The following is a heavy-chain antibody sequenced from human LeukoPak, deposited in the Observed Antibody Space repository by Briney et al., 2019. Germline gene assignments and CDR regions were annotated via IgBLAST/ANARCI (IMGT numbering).Heavy chain of an antibody. D-gene: IGHD1-26*01. CDR2: ISGSGYYS. Sequence: GGSLRLSCAASEFTFDNYAMSWVRQAPGKGLEWVSVISGSGYYSYYADSVKGRFTVSSDNSKTTLYLQMNSLRADDTAVYYCAKGGPTGSNYFDFWGQGTLVTVSS. CDR1: EFTFDNYA. CDR3: AKGGPTGSNYFDF. V-gene: IGHV3-23*01. J-gene: IGHJ4*02.